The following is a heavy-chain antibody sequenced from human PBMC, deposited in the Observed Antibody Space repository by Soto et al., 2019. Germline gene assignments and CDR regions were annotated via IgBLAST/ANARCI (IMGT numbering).Heavy chain of an antibody. J-gene: IGHJ5*02. Sequence: QVQLQESGPGLVKPSQTLSLTCTVSGGSISSGGYYWSWIRQHPGKGLEWIGYIYYSGSTYYNPSLQSRFTISGDTSKNQVSLKLSSVTAADTAVYYCAREEVAYYGSGSYNWFDPWGQGTLVTVSS. V-gene: IGHV4-31*03. CDR2: IYYSGST. CDR1: GGSISSGGYY. CDR3: AREEVAYYGSGSYNWFDP. D-gene: IGHD3-10*01.